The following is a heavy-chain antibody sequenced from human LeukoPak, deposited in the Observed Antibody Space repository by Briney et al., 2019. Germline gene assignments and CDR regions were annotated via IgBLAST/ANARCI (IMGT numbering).Heavy chain of an antibody. V-gene: IGHV1-69*13. CDR2: VIPIFGTA. CDR1: GDTSTTYA. J-gene: IGHJ5*02. Sequence: ASVKVSSTASGDTSTTYAISGGRHTPGQGLEWMGGVIPIFGTANYAQKFQGRVTITADESTSTAYMELSSLRSEDTAVYYCASDPYYYDSSGYYSTWGQGTLVTVSS. D-gene: IGHD3-22*01. CDR3: ASDPYYYDSSGYYST.